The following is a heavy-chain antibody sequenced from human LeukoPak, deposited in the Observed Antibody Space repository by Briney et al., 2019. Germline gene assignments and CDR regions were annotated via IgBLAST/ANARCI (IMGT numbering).Heavy chain of an antibody. CDR2: IRKDGNNE. CDR3: AKDRGDYPPYFDY. J-gene: IGHJ4*02. V-gene: IGHV3-30*02. CDR1: GFTFNAYA. D-gene: IGHD2-21*02. Sequence: GGSLRLYCAASGFTFNAYAIHWVRQAPGKGLEWVAFIRKDGNNENYADSVKGRFTISRDNSKNTLYLQMNSLQTEDTAVYYCAKDRGDYPPYFDYWGQGTLVTVSS.